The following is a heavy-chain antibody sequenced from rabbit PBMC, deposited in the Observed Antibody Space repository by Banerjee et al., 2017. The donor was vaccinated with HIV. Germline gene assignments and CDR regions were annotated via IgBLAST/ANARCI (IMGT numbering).Heavy chain of an antibody. V-gene: IGHV1S40*01. J-gene: IGHJ4*01. D-gene: IGHD4-1*01. CDR2: IYGGSHGNH. CDR3: ARDLAGVIGWNFNL. Sequence: QSLEESGGDLVKPGASLTLTCTASGFSFSNKYVMCWVRQAPGKGLEWIACIYGGSHGNHYYASWAKGRFTISKTSSTTVTLQMTSLTAADTATYFCARDLAGVIGWNFNLWGPGTLVTVS. CDR1: GFSFSNKYV.